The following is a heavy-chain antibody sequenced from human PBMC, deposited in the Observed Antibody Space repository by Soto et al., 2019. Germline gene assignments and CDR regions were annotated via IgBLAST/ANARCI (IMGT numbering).Heavy chain of an antibody. CDR1: GFTFSSYA. J-gene: IGHJ6*02. D-gene: IGHD4-17*01. CDR3: ARNYGDYARDYYYGMDV. Sequence: GGSLRLSCAASGFTFSSYAMHCVRQAPGKGLEWVAVISYDGSNKYYADSVKGRFTISRDNSKNTLYLQMNSLRAEDTAVYYCARNYGDYARDYYYGMDVWGQGTTVTVSS. CDR2: ISYDGSNK. V-gene: IGHV3-30-3*01.